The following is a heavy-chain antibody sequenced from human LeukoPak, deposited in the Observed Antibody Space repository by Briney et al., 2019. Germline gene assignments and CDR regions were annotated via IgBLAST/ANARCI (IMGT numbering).Heavy chain of an antibody. Sequence: GASVKVSCKASGYTFTSYGISWVRQAPGQGFEWMGWISAYNGNTNYAQKLQGRVTMTTDTSTSTAYMELRSLRSEDTAVYYCARHEGFWSGYYKFDYWGQGTLVTVSS. CDR1: GYTFTSYG. V-gene: IGHV1-18*01. CDR2: ISAYNGNT. CDR3: ARHEGFWSGYYKFDY. J-gene: IGHJ4*02. D-gene: IGHD3-3*01.